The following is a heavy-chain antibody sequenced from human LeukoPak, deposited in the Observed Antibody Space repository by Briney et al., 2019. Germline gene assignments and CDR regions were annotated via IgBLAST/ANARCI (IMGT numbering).Heavy chain of an antibody. V-gene: IGHV4-34*01. CDR1: GGSLSGYY. D-gene: IGHD6-19*01. CDR3: ARISRYSSGWFPWHFDL. J-gene: IGHJ2*01. CDR2: INHSGST. Sequence: PSETLSLTCAVYGGSLSGYYWSWIRQPPGKGLEWIGEINHSGSTKYNSSLKSRVTISVDTSKNQFSLKLSSVTAADTAVYYCARISRYSSGWFPWHFDLWGRGTLVTVSS.